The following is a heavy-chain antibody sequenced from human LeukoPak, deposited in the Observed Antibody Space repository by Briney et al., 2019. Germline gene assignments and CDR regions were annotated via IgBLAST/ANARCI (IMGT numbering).Heavy chain of an antibody. CDR3: ARERVPSGSYFDY. Sequence: GGSLRLSCAASGLTVSSIYMSWVRQAPGKGLEWVSVIYSGGSTYYADSVRGRFTISRDNSKNMLYLQMNSLRVEDTAVYYCARERVPSGSYFDYWGQGTLVTVSS. J-gene: IGHJ4*02. CDR1: GLTVSSIY. V-gene: IGHV3-66*01. CDR2: IYSGGST. D-gene: IGHD1-26*01.